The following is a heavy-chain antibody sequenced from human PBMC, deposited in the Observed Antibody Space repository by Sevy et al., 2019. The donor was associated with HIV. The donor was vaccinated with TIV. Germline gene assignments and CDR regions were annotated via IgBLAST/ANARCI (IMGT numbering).Heavy chain of an antibody. J-gene: IGHJ2*01. CDR2: IRNKAKSSTT. D-gene: IGHD6-19*01. V-gene: IGHV3-72*01. Sequence: GGSLRLSCAASGFTVSDNYMSWVRQAPGKGLKWIGRIRNKAKSSTTEYAASVKGRLTITRQDSKNSLYLQMNRLKTEDSARYYCSAVAADRGYFNFWVRGTLVTVSS. CDR1: GFTVSDNY. CDR3: SAVAADRGYFNF.